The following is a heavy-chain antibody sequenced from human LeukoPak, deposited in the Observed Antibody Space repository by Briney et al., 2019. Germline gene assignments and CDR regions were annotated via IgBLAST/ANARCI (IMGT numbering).Heavy chain of an antibody. CDR3: AILPMRYYYYMDV. J-gene: IGHJ6*03. Sequence: SETLSLTCAVYGGSFSGYYWRWIRQPPGKGLEGIGEINHSGSTNYNPSLKSRVTISVDTSKNQFSLKLSSVTAADTAVYYCAILPMRYYYYMDVWGKGTTVTVSS. V-gene: IGHV4-34*01. CDR1: GGSFSGYY. CDR2: INHSGST.